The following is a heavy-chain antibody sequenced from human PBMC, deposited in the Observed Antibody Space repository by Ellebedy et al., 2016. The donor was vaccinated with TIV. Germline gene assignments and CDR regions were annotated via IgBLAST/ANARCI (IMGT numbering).Heavy chain of an antibody. CDR1: GFTFSSYW. CDR2: IKQDGSEK. J-gene: IGHJ5*02. V-gene: IGHV3-7*01. CDR3: ARVNSYGSGNWFDP. D-gene: IGHD3-10*01. Sequence: GGSLRLXXAASGFTFSSYWMSWVRQAPGKGLEWVANIKQDGSEKYYVDSVKGRFTISRDNAKNSLYLQMNSLRAEDTAVYYCARVNSYGSGNWFDPWGQGTLVTVSS.